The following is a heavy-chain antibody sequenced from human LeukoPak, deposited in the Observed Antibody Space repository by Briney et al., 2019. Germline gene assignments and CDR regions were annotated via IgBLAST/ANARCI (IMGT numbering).Heavy chain of an antibody. CDR3: TTASYYDSSGYYWAVDY. V-gene: IGHV3-15*01. CDR2: IKSKTDGGTT. CDR1: GFTFSNAW. D-gene: IGHD3-22*01. Sequence: GGSLRLSCAASGFTFSNAWMSWVRQAPGKGLEWVGRIKSKTDGGTTDYAAPVKGRFTISRDDSKNTLYLQMNSLKTEDTAVYYCTTASYYDSSGYYWAVDYWGQGTLVTVSS. J-gene: IGHJ4*02.